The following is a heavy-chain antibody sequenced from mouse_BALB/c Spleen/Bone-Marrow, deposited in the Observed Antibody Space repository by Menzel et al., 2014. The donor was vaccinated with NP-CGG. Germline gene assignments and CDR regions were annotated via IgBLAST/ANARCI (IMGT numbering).Heavy chain of an antibody. D-gene: IGHD2-3*01. V-gene: IGHV1-18*01. CDR3: ARWNDGYSLYYYAMDY. CDR2: INPYNGGT. J-gene: IGHJ4*01. CDR1: GYSFTGYT. Sequence: EVKLMESGPGLVKPGASMKISCKASGYSFTGYTMNWVKQSHGKNLEWIGLINPYNGGTSYNQKFKGKATLTVDKSSSTAYMELLSLTSEDSAVYYCARWNDGYSLYYYAMDYWGQGTSVTVSS.